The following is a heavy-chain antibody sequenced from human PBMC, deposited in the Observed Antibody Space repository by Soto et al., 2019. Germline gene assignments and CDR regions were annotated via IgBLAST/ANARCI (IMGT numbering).Heavy chain of an antibody. CDR3: ARDDGYYRLYDY. V-gene: IGHV4-30-4*01. D-gene: IGHD3-3*01. CDR1: GGSISSGDYF. Sequence: QVRLQESGPGLVKPSQTLSLTCTVSGGSISSGDYFWSWVRQPPGKGLEWIGYIYYTGSTSYNPSLKSRITMSVDTSKYQFSLKVSSVTAAYTAVYFCARDDGYYRLYDYWGQGTLVTVSS. J-gene: IGHJ4*02. CDR2: IYYTGST.